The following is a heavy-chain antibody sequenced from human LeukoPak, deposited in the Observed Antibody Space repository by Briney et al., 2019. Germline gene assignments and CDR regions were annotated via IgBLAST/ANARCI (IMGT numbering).Heavy chain of an antibody. CDR1: GGSFSGYY. D-gene: IGHD3-22*01. J-gene: IGHJ4*02. CDR3: ARRSVVVITAVHGFDY. V-gene: IGHV4-34*01. Sequence: SETLSLXCAVYGGSFSGYYWSWIRQPPGKGLEWIGEINHSGSTNYNPSLKSRVTISVDTSKNQFSLKLSSVTAADTAVYYCARRSVVVITAVHGFDYWGQGTLVTVSS. CDR2: INHSGST.